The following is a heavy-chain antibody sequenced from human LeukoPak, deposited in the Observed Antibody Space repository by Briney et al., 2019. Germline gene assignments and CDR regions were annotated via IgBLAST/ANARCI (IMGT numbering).Heavy chain of an antibody. J-gene: IGHJ4*02. CDR1: GGSISSYY. CDR3: ARSGGYCSGGSCFDFDY. V-gene: IGHV4-59*01. D-gene: IGHD2-15*01. CDR2: IYYSGST. Sequence: SETLSLTCTVSGGSISSYYWSWIRQPPGKGLEWIGYIYYSGSTNYNPSLKSRVTISVDTSKNQFSLKLSSVTAADTAVYYCARSGGYCSGGSCFDFDYWGQGTWSPSLQ.